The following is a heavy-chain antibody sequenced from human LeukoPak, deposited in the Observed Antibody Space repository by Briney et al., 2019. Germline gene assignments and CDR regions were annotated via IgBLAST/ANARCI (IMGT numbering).Heavy chain of an antibody. V-gene: IGHV1-69-2*01. CDR2: VDPEDGET. CDR1: GYTFTDYY. Sequence: ASVKISCKVSGYTFTDYYMHWVQQAPGKGLEWMGLVDPEDGETIYAEKFQGRVTITADTSTDTAYRELSSLRSEDTAVYYCATDVGGVRLGELYCWGQGALVTVSS. D-gene: IGHD3-16*01. CDR3: ATDVGGVRLGELYC. J-gene: IGHJ4*02.